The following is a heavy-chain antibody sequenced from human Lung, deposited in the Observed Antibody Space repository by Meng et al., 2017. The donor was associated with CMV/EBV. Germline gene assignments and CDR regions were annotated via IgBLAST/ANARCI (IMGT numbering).Heavy chain of an antibody. CDR2: IYSGGSST. Sequence: GGSLRLSCAASGFTFSSYAMSWVRQAPGKGLEWVSAIYSGGSSTYYADSVKGRFTISRDNSKNTLYLQMNSLRAEDTAVYYCAKPIQGTYGMDVWGQGTTVTVSS. CDR3: AKPIQGTYGMDV. D-gene: IGHD2-2*02. CDR1: GFTFSSYA. J-gene: IGHJ6*02. V-gene: IGHV3-23*03.